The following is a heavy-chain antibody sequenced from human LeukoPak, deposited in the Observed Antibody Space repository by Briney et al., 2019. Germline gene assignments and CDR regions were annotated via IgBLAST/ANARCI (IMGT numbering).Heavy chain of an antibody. CDR3: ASRTTVTDADGFDI. CDR1: GFTVSYNY. V-gene: IGHV3-66*01. J-gene: IGHJ3*02. Sequence: GGSLRLSCAASGFTVSYNYMNWVRQAPGKGLEWVSVIHSGGGTYYADSVKGRFTISRDTSKNTLYLQMNSLRAEDTAVYYCASRTTVTDADGFDIWGQGTMVTVSS. CDR2: IHSGGGT. D-gene: IGHD4-17*01.